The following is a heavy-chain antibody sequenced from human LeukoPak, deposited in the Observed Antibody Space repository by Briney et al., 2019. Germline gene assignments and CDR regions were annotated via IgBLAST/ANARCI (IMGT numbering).Heavy chain of an antibody. Sequence: SVKVSCKAFGGTFSSYAISWVRQAPGQGLEWLGGIIPIFGTANYAQKFQGRVTITTDESTSTAYMELSSLRSEDTAVYYCASRFCTYYYDSSGCGGLDYWGQGTLVTVSS. V-gene: IGHV1-69*05. D-gene: IGHD3-22*01. J-gene: IGHJ4*02. CDR1: GGTFSSYA. CDR2: IIPIFGTA. CDR3: ASRFCTYYYDSSGCGGLDY.